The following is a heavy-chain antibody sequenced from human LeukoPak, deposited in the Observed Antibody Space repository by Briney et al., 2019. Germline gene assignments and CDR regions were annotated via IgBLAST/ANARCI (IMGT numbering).Heavy chain of an antibody. CDR2: IIPIFGTA. Sequence: SVKVSCKASGGTFSSYAISWVRQAPGQGLEWMGGIIPIFGTANYAQKLQGRVTMTTDTSTSTAYMELRSLRSDDTAVYYCARDSGYQPKGFDYWGQGTLVTVSS. V-gene: IGHV1-69*05. J-gene: IGHJ4*02. CDR1: GGTFSSYA. D-gene: IGHD2-2*01. CDR3: ARDSGYQPKGFDY.